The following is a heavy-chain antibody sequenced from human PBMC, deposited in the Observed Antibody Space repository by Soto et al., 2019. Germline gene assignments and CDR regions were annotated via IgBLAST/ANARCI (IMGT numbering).Heavy chain of an antibody. J-gene: IGHJ3*02. CDR1: GYNVTVYF. Sequence: ESMKIWCDVSGYNVTVYFSSCVRQMTVKGLEWMGRIDPSHSYTNYSPSFQGHVTISADKSISTAYLQWSSLKASDNAMYYCARGGYYYDSSGYSHAFDIWGQGTMVTVSS. CDR2: IDPSHSYT. CDR3: ARGGYYYDSSGYSHAFDI. D-gene: IGHD3-22*01. V-gene: IGHV5-10-1*01.